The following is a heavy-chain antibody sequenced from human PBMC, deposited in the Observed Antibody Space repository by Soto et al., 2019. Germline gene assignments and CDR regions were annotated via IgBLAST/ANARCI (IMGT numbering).Heavy chain of an antibody. Sequence: GGSLRLSCAPSGFSFSDYAMSWVRKAPGRGLEWVSVISESGGSTHYAGSVRCRFTVSRDNSKNSLSVRMNSLRDEDTAVYFCAKRSPYSSGWYSPIFDYWGQGALVTVSS. CDR1: GFSFSDYA. D-gene: IGHD6-13*01. CDR3: AKRSPYSSGWYSPIFDY. J-gene: IGHJ4*02. V-gene: IGHV3-23*01. CDR2: ISESGGST.